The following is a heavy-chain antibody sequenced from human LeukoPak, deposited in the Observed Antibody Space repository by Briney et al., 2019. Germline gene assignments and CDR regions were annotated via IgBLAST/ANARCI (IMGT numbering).Heavy chain of an antibody. V-gene: IGHV1-69*05. CDR1: GGTFSSYA. CDR2: IIPIFGTA. J-gene: IGHJ4*02. Sequence: SVKVSCKASGGTFSSYAISWVRQAPGQGLEWMGRIIPIFGTANYAQKFQGRVTITTDESTSTAYMELSSLRSEDTAVYYCAGTDYKTYFDYWGQGTLVTVSS. D-gene: IGHD4-11*01. CDR3: AGTDYKTYFDY.